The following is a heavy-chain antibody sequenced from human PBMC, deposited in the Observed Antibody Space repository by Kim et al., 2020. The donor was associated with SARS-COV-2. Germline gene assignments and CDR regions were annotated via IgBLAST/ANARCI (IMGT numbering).Heavy chain of an antibody. CDR2: ISYDGSNK. CDR3: AKDVGQVVAIGFVY. V-gene: IGHV3-30*18. CDR1: GFTFSSYG. Sequence: GGSLRLSCAASGFTFSSYGMHWVRQAPGKGLEWVAVISYDGSNKYYADSVKGRFTISRDNSKNTLYLQMNSLRAEDTAVYYCAKDVGQVVAIGFVYWGQGTLVTVSS. J-gene: IGHJ4*02. D-gene: IGHD3-22*01.